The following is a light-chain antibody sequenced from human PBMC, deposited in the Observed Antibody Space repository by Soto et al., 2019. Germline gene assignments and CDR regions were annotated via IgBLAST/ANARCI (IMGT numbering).Light chain of an antibody. CDR2: GAS. CDR3: QQCNNWPPWT. V-gene: IGKV3-15*01. CDR1: QSVSSN. Sequence: EIVMTQSPATLSVSPGERATLSCRASQSVSSNLAWYQQKPGQAPRLLIYGASTRATGIPARFSGSGSGTAFSLTISSLQSEDFAVYYCQQCNNWPPWTFGQGTKVEIK. J-gene: IGKJ1*01.